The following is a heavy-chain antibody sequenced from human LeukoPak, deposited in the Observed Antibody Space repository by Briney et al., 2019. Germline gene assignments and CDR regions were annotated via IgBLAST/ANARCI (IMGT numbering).Heavy chain of an antibody. Sequence: GGSLRLSCAASGFTFSSYSMNWVRQAPEKGLEWVSSISSSSSYTYYADSVKGRFTISRDNAKNSLYLQMNSLRAEDTAVYYCAREPVPAAMNYWGQGTLVTVSS. CDR1: GFTFSSYS. J-gene: IGHJ4*02. V-gene: IGHV3-21*01. CDR3: AREPVPAAMNY. CDR2: ISSSSSYT. D-gene: IGHD2-2*01.